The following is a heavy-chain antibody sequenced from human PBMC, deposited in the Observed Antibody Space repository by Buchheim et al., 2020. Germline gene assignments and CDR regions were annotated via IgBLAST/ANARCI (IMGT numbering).Heavy chain of an antibody. J-gene: IGHJ6*02. V-gene: IGHV3-7*01. D-gene: IGHD3-10*01. CDR2: IKQDGSEK. CDR1: GFTFSRYW. CDR3: ARVTYYYGSGRTYGMDV. Sequence: EVQLVESGGGLVQPGGSLRLSCAASGFTFSRYWMSWVRQAPGKGLEWVANIKQDGSEKYYVDSVKGRFTISRDNAKKSLYLQMNSLRAEDTAVYYCARVTYYYGSGRTYGMDVWGQGTT.